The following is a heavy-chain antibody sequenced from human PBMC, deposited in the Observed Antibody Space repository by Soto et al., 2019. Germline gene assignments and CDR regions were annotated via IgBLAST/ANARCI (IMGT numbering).Heavy chain of an antibody. CDR1: GYTFTSYG. CDR2: ISAYNGNT. Sequence: QVQLVQSGAEVKKPGASVKVSCKASGYTFTSYGISWVRQAPGQGLEWMGWISAYNGNTNYAQKIQGRVTMTTDTATSTAYMELRSPRSDDPAVYYYATDTYGSGAGYWGQGTLVSVSS. D-gene: IGHD3-10*01. V-gene: IGHV1-18*01. CDR3: ATDTYGSGAGY. J-gene: IGHJ4*02.